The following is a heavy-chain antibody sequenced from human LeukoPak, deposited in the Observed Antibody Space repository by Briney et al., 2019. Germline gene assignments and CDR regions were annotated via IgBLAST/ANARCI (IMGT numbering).Heavy chain of an antibody. J-gene: IGHJ4*02. V-gene: IGHV3-9*01. CDR2: ISWNSGSI. Sequence: GGSLRLSCAASGFTFDDYAMHWVRQAPGKGLEWVSGISWNSGSIGYADSVKGRFTISRDNAKNSLYLQMNSLRAEDTALYYCAKDIVGQRKGGLDYWGQGTLVTVSS. D-gene: IGHD1-26*01. CDR3: AKDIVGQRKGGLDY. CDR1: GFTFDDYA.